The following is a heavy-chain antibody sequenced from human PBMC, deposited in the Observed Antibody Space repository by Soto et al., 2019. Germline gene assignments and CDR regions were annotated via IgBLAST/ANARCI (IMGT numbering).Heavy chain of an antibody. V-gene: IGHV1-24*01. CDR1: GYTLTELS. D-gene: IGHD3-3*01. J-gene: IGHJ5*02. CDR2: FDPEDGET. CDR3: ATSYYDFWSGFFDP. Sequence: GPSVKVSCKVSGYTLTELSMHWVRQAPGKGLEWMGGFDPEDGETIYAQKFQGRVTMTEDTSTDTAYMELSSLKSEDTAVYYCATSYYDFWSGFFDPWGQGTLVTVSS.